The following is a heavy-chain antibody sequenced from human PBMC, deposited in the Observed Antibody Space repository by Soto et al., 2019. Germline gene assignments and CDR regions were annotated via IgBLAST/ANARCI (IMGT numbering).Heavy chain of an antibody. V-gene: IGHV1-69*01. D-gene: IGHD1-26*01. CDR3: AREPDSGSHSGTLPYMAVDV. Sequence: PGESLKITCKASGGTFSSYAISWVRQAPGQGLEWMGGIIPIFGTANYAQKFQGRVTITADESTSTAYMELSRLRSEDTAVYYCAREPDSGSHSGTLPYMAVDVWGQGTTVSVSS. CDR1: GGTFSSYA. J-gene: IGHJ6*02. CDR2: IIPIFGTA.